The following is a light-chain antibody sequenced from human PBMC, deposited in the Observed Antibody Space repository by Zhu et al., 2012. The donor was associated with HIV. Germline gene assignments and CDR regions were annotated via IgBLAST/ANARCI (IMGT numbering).Light chain of an antibody. V-gene: IGKV3-20*01. J-gene: IGKJ1*01. CDR1: QSVTNDY. CDR2: GAS. CDR3: HQYLSSPET. Sequence: ESVLTQSPATLSLSPGERATLSCRAGQSVTNDYLAWYQQKPGQAPRLLIYGASSRATGIPDRFSGSGSGTDFILTISRVEPEDFAVYYCHQYLSSPETFGQGTKVEIK.